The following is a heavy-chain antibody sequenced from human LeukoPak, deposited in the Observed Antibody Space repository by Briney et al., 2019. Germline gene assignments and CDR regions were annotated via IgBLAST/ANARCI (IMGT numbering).Heavy chain of an antibody. CDR3: AREADIVVVPAAIRRGYYFDY. CDR1: GGTFSSYA. Sequence: SVKVSCKASGGTFSSYAISWVRQAPGQGLEWMGRIIPIFGIANYAQKFQGRVTITADKSKSTAYMELSSMRSEDTVVYYCAREADIVVVPAAIRRGYYFDYWGQGTLVTVSS. CDR2: IIPIFGIA. V-gene: IGHV1-69*04. D-gene: IGHD2-2*01. J-gene: IGHJ4*02.